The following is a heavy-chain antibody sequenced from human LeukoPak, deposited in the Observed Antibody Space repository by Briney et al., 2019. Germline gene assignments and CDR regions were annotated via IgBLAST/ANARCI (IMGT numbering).Heavy chain of an antibody. V-gene: IGHV1-18*01. J-gene: IGHJ4*02. CDR1: GYTFTNYG. Sequence: ASVKVSCKASGYTFTNYGISWVRQAPGQGLEWMGWISTYNGNTNYAQKVQGRVTMTTDTSTGTAYMELRSLRSDDTAVYYCARVFPGPPRVLYHYDTSGYYPDYWGQGTLVTVSS. CDR3: ARVFPGPPRVLYHYDTSGYYPDY. CDR2: ISTYNGNT. D-gene: IGHD3-22*01.